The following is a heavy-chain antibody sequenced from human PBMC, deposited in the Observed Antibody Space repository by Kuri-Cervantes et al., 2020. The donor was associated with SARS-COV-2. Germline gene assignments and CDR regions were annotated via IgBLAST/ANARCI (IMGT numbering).Heavy chain of an antibody. CDR3: ARAPYLDFGAGSYYARGYYYYGMDV. Sequence: GESLKISCAASGFTFSSYGMHWVRQAPGKGLEWVAVISYDGSNKYYADSVKGRSTISRDNSKNTLYLQMNSLRAEDTAVYYCARAPYLDFGAGSYYARGYYYYGMDVWGQGTTVTVSS. CDR1: GFTFSSYG. J-gene: IGHJ6*02. D-gene: IGHD3-10*01. CDR2: ISYDGSNK. V-gene: IGHV3-30*03.